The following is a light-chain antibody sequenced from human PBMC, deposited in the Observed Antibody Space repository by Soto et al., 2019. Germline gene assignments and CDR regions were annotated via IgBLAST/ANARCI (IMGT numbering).Light chain of an antibody. Sequence: DSVLTQSPGTLSLYPGQRATLSCRASQSVSTNYLPWFQQKPGQPPRLLIHGASSRATGIPDRFSGSGSGTDFTLTISRLEPEDVAMYYCQQYGTSTPWTFGQGTKVEI. CDR2: GAS. CDR1: QSVSTNY. J-gene: IGKJ1*01. CDR3: QQYGTSTPWT. V-gene: IGKV3-20*01.